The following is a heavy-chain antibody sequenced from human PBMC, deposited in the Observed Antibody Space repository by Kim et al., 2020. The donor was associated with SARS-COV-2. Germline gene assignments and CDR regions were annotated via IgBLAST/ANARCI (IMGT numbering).Heavy chain of an antibody. CDR1: GFTFSDYP. J-gene: IGHJ3*01. CDR2: IRSEVYSYAT. D-gene: IGHD1-1*01. V-gene: IGHV3-73*01. CDR3: TRIYGTTLAVQDAFD. Sequence: GGSLRLSCAASGFTFSDYPIHWVRQASGKGLEWVGCIRSEVYSYATSYAATVKGRFTISSYDYASKVYMQMNSLKTEDTAVYSCTRIYGTTLAVQDAFD.